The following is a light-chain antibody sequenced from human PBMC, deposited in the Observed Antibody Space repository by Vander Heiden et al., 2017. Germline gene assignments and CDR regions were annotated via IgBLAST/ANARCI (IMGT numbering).Light chain of an antibody. V-gene: IGLV1-44*01. CDR1: CSHLARHP. CDR2: NNN. CDR3: AEGDDSMNGGM. Sequence: SVLTQPPSASGTPGQRVTISCSGSCSHLARHPVNRSQQVPGTAPKLLIDNNNQRPSGVPDRFAGSKSGTSASLAISGRQSEDEAEYYCAEGDDSMNGGMFGGGTKLTVL. J-gene: IGLJ3*02.